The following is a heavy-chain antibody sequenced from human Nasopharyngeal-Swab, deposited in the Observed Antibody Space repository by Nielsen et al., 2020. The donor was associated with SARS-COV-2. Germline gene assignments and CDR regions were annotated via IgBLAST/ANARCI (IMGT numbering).Heavy chain of an antibody. V-gene: IGHV3-53*01. CDR3: ARDLGGGYCTTTNCPGS. D-gene: IGHD2-2*01. CDR1: GLTVSFTY. J-gene: IGHJ5*01. CDR2: TEIGGTT. Sequence: GESLKISCAVSGLTVSFTYMSWVRQAPGKGLEWVSVTEIGGTTHYADSAKGRFSIIRDSSTNTLYLQMNNVRAEDTAVYYCARDLGGGYCTTTNCPGSWGQGTLVTVSS.